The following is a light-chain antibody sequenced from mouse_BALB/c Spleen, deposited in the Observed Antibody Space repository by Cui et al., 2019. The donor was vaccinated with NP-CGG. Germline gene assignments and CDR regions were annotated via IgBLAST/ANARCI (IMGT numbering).Light chain of an antibody. CDR3: ALWYSNHWV. CDR1: TGPVTTSNY. CDR2: GTN. Sequence: VPKQSSLTTSPGETVTLTCRSSTGPVTTSNYANWVQEKPDHLFTGLIGGTNNRAPGVPARFSGSLIGDKAALTITGAQTEDEAIYFCALWYSNHWVFGGGTKLTVL. J-gene: IGLJ1*01. V-gene: IGLV1*01.